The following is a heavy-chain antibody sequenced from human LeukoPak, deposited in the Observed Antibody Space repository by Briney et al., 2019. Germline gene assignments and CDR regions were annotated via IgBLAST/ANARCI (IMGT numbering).Heavy chain of an antibody. Sequence: GGSLRLSCAASRLTFSTYWMNWVRQAPGKGLEWVANIKQDGSEKYYVDSVKGRFTISRDNAKKLVYLQMNSLRAEDTAIYYCARNARGPGDFWGQGTVVTVSS. CDR1: RLTFSTYW. CDR3: ARNARGPGDF. V-gene: IGHV3-7*01. CDR2: IKQDGSEK. J-gene: IGHJ4*02. D-gene: IGHD2-2*01.